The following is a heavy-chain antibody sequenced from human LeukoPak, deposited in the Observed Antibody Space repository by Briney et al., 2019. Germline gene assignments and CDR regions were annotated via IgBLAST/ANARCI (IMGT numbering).Heavy chain of an antibody. V-gene: IGHV3-48*03. CDR1: GFTFSSYE. J-gene: IGHJ3*02. CDR2: VSSSGSTI. D-gene: IGHD2-15*01. Sequence: GGSLRLPCAASGFTFSSYEMNWVGQAPGKGLEWVSYVSSSGSTIYYADSVKGRFTISRDNAKNSLYLQMNSLRAEDTAVYYCARVSGGYAFDIWGQGTMVTVSS. CDR3: ARVSGGYAFDI.